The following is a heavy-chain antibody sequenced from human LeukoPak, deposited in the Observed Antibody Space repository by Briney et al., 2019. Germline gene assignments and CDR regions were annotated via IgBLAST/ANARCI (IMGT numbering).Heavy chain of an antibody. Sequence: PSETLSLTCTVSGASISSYYWSWIRQPPGKGLEWIGYIYYSGSANYNLSLKSRVTISVDTSKNQFSLRLSSVTAADTAVYYCARHRYYYDSSGYYYQPWGQGTLVTVSS. CDR2: IYYSGSA. J-gene: IGHJ5*02. D-gene: IGHD3-22*01. CDR1: GASISSYY. V-gene: IGHV4-59*01. CDR3: ARHRYYYDSSGYYYQP.